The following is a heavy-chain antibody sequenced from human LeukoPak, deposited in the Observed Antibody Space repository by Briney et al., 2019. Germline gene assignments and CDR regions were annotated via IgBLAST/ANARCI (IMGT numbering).Heavy chain of an antibody. CDR3: ARGGVRDWFDP. V-gene: IGHV1-8*03. Sequence: KFQGRVTITRNTSISTAYMELSSPRSEDTAVYYCARGGVRDWFDPWGQGTLVTVSS. J-gene: IGHJ5*02.